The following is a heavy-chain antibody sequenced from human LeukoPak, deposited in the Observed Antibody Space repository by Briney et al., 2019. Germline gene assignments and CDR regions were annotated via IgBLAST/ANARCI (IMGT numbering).Heavy chain of an antibody. CDR3: ARDLYSSGWGYFDY. V-gene: IGHV4-38-2*02. D-gene: IGHD6-19*01. CDR1: GYSISSGYY. CDR2: IYHSGST. J-gene: IGHJ4*02. Sequence: SETLSLTCTISGYSISSGYYWGWIRQPPGKGLEWIGSIYHSGSTYYNPSLKSRVTISLDTSENQFSLKLSSVTAADTAVYYYARDLYSSGWGYFDYWGQGTLVTVSS.